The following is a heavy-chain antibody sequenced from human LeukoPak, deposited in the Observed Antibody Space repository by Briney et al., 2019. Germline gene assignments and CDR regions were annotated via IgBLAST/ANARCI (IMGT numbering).Heavy chain of an antibody. J-gene: IGHJ4*02. CDR2: ISYDGSNK. V-gene: IGHV3-30-3*01. CDR1: GFTFGSYA. Sequence: GGSLRLSCAASGFTFGSYAMHWVRQAPGKGLEWVAVISYDGSNKYYADSVKGRFTISRDNSKNTLYLQMNSLRAEDTAVYYCARSRGLSAEYYFDYWGQGTLVTVSS. D-gene: IGHD3-16*02. CDR3: ARSRGLSAEYYFDY.